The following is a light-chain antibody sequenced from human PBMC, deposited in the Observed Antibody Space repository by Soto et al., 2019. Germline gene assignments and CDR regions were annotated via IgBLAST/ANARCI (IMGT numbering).Light chain of an antibody. CDR1: QSISDY. J-gene: IGKJ1*01. CDR2: AAS. V-gene: IGKV1-39*01. CDR3: QQSFITPWT. Sequence: DSQMTQSPSSLSASVGDSVTITCRASQSISDYLNWYRQKPGKAPEVLIYAASSLQSGVPSRFSGSGSETDFTLTISSLQPEDSATYYCQQSFITPWTFGQGTKVDIK.